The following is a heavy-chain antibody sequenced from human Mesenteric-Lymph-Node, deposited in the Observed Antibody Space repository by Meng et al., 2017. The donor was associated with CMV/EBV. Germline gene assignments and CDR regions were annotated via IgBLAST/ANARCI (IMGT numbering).Heavy chain of an antibody. J-gene: IGHJ6*02. CDR3: ARASTTRYYYYGMDV. Sequence: LRLSCTVSGGSISSGGYYWSWIRQHPGKGLEWIGYIYYSGSTYYNPSLKSRVTISVDTSKNQFSLKLSSVTAADTAVYYCARASTTRYYYYGMDVWGQGTTVTVSS. CDR1: GGSISSGGYY. D-gene: IGHD1-14*01. V-gene: IGHV4-31*03. CDR2: IYYSGST.